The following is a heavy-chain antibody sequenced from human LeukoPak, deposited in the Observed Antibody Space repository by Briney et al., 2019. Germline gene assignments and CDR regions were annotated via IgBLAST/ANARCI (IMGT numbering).Heavy chain of an antibody. CDR1: GYTFTSYG. CDR2: ISAYNGNT. CDR3: ARGRYGSGSYYSGGPINWFDP. V-gene: IGHV1-18*01. J-gene: IGHJ5*02. D-gene: IGHD3-10*01. Sequence: ASVKVSCKASGYTFTSYGISWVRQAPGQGLEWMGWISAYNGNTNYAQKLQGRVTMTTDTSTSTAYMELRSLRSDDTAVYYCARGRYGSGSYYSGGPINWFDPWGQGTLVTVSS.